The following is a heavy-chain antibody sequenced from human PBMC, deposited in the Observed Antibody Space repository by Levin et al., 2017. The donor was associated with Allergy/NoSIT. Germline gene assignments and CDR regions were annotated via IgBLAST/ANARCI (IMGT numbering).Heavy chain of an antibody. Sequence: GESLKISCAASGFTFSGSAMHWVRQASGKGLEWVGRIRSKANSYATAYAASVKGRFTISRDDSKNTAYLQMNSLKTEDTAVYYCTRGSYSSSQYYYYMDVWGKGTTVTVSS. CDR1: GFTFSGSA. CDR3: TRGSYSSSQYYYYMDV. V-gene: IGHV3-73*01. CDR2: IRSKANSYAT. J-gene: IGHJ6*03. D-gene: IGHD6-13*01.